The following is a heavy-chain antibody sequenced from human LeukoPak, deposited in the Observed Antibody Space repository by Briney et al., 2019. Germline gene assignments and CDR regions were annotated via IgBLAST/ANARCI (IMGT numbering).Heavy chain of an antibody. CDR1: GFIFSSYA. D-gene: IGHD2-2*01. CDR3: ATRGYCSGTSCYAPQP. J-gene: IGHJ5*02. CDR2: ITGTGGST. V-gene: IGHV3-23*01. Sequence: GGSLRLSCAASGFIFSSYAMSWVRQAPGKGLEWVSAITGTGGSTYYAASVKGRFTISRDNSKNTLYLQMNSLRAEDTAVYYCATRGYCSGTSCYAPQPWGQGTLVTVSS.